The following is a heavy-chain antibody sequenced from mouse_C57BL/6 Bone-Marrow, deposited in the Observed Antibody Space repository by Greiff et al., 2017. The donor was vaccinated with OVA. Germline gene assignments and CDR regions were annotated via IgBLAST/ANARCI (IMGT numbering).Heavy chain of an antibody. CDR2: INPNNGGT. V-gene: IGHV1-18*01. CDR1: GYTFTDYN. D-gene: IGHD2-4*01. Sequence: VQPQQSGPELVKPGASVKIPCKASGYTFTDYNMDWVKQSHGKSLEWIGDINPNNGGTIYNQKFKGKATLTVDKSSSTAYMELRSLTSEDTAVYYCARSMITTDYYYAMDYWGQGTSVTVSS. CDR3: ARSMITTDYYYAMDY. J-gene: IGHJ4*01.